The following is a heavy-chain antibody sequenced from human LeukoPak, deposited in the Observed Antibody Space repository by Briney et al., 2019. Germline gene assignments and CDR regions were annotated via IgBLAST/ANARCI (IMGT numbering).Heavy chain of an antibody. V-gene: IGHV3-23*01. CDR1: GFTFSDYA. Sequence: GGSLRLSCVASGFTFSDYAMNWVRQAPGKGPEWVSGISASGAGTYYADSVKGRFTISRDNSKNTLYLQMNSLRAEDTAVYYCARENPFQYYYDSSDHLGGFDYWGQGTLVTVSS. J-gene: IGHJ4*02. CDR3: ARENPFQYYYDSSDHLGGFDY. D-gene: IGHD3-22*01. CDR2: ISASGAGT.